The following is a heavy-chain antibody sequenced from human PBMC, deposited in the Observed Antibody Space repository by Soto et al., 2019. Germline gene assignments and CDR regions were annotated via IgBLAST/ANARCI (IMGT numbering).Heavy chain of an antibody. CDR3: AREWSIAVAGPISPFDY. Sequence: QVQLVQSGAEVKKPGASVKVSCKASGYTFTSYGISWVRQAPGQGLEWMGWISAYNGNTNYAQKLQGRVTMTTDTSTSPADMELRSLRSDDTAVYYCAREWSIAVAGPISPFDYWGQGTLVTVSS. CDR2: ISAYNGNT. J-gene: IGHJ4*02. D-gene: IGHD6-19*01. CDR1: GYTFTSYG. V-gene: IGHV1-18*01.